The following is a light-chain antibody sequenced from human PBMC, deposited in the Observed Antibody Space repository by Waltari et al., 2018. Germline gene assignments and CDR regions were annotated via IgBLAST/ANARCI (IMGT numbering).Light chain of an antibody. V-gene: IGKV3-15*01. J-gene: IGKJ1*01. Sequence: EIVMTQSPATLSVSPGERATLSCRASQGVSSKLAWYQQKPGQPPRLLLYDTSVRAAGIPARFSGGGSGTEFTLTISSLQSDDFAVYYCQQYNNWPPWTFGQGTKVEIK. CDR2: DTS. CDR3: QQYNNWPPWT. CDR1: QGVSSK.